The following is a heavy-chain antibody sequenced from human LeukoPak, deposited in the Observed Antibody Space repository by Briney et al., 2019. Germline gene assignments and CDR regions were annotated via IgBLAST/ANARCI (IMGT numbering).Heavy chain of an antibody. Sequence: KPSETLSLTCTVSGGSISSSSHFWGWIRQPPGKGLEWIGSMYYSRSTFYNPSLRSRVTISVDTSKSQLSMRLGSVTAAHTAAYYCARTYYYGSGPAGWFDPWGQGTQVTVSS. CDR1: GGSISSSSHF. CDR3: ARTYYYGSGPAGWFDP. CDR2: MYYSRST. V-gene: IGHV4-39*01. D-gene: IGHD3-10*01. J-gene: IGHJ5*02.